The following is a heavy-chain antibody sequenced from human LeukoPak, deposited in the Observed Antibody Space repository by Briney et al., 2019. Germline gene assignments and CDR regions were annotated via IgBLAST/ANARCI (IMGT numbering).Heavy chain of an antibody. CDR2: INPSGGST. CDR1: GGTFSSYA. Sequence: ASVKVSCKASGGTFSSYAISWVRQAPEQGLEWMGMINPSGGSTIYAQKFQGRVTMTRDTSTTTVYMELSSLRSEDTAVYYCARSYSNFDYWGQGTLVTVSS. J-gene: IGHJ4*02. CDR3: ARSYSNFDY. D-gene: IGHD1-26*01. V-gene: IGHV1-46*01.